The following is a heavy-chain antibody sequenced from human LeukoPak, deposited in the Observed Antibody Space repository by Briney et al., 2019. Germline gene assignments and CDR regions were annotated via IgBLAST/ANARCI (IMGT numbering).Heavy chain of an antibody. V-gene: IGHV3-30*02. CDR2: IWNDGNNK. D-gene: IGHD3-10*01. CDR1: GFIFSSYG. J-gene: IGHJ4*02. Sequence: GGSLRLSCGASGFIFSSYGMHWVRQAPGKGLEWVAFIWNDGNNKYCADSVKGRFTISRDNSKNTLYLQMNSLRAEDTAVYYCAKDRGYPTLDYWGQGTLVTVSS. CDR3: AKDRGYPTLDY.